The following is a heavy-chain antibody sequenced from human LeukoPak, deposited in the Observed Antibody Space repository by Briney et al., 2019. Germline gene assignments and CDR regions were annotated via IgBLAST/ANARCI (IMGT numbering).Heavy chain of an antibody. CDR2: IYHSGST. Sequence: SGTLSLTCAVSGGSISSSDWWSWVRQPPGKGLEWIGSIYHSGSTYYNPSLKSRVTISVDTSKNQFSLKLSSVTAADTAMYYCARDSRGWFDPWGQGTLVTVSS. V-gene: IGHV4-4*02. CDR1: GGSISSSDW. CDR3: ARDSRGWFDP. J-gene: IGHJ5*02.